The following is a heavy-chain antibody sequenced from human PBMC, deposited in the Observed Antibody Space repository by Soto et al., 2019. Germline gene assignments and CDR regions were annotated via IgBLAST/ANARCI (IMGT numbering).Heavy chain of an antibody. CDR1: GFTFSSYG. D-gene: IGHD5-18*01. V-gene: IGHV3-30*18. Sequence: GGSLRLSCAASGFTFSSYGMHWVRQAPGKGLEWVAVISYDGSNKYYADSVKGRFTISRDNSKNTLYLQMNSLRAEDTAVYYCAKGTAMVPYYYMDVWGKGTTVTVSS. J-gene: IGHJ6*03. CDR2: ISYDGSNK. CDR3: AKGTAMVPYYYMDV.